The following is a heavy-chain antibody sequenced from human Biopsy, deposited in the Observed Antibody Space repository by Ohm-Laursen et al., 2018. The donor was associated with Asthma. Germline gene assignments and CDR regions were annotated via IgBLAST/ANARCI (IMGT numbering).Heavy chain of an antibody. J-gene: IGHJ4*02. CDR2: IYHSGCT. V-gene: IGHV4-30-2*01. D-gene: IGHD5-24*01. CDR1: GGSISSGGYS. CDR3: ARVKDGYNFDY. Sequence: SQTLSLTCAVSGGSISSGGYSWSWIRQPPGKGLEWIGYIYHSGCTYYNPSLKSRVTISVDRSKNQFSLKLSSVTAADTAVYYCARVKDGYNFDYWGQGTLVTVSS.